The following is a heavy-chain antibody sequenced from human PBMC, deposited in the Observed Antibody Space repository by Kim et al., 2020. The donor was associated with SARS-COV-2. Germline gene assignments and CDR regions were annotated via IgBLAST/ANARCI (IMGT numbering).Heavy chain of an antibody. CDR3: AKGTGYYGSSHLGH. CDR1: GFTFSSYA. CDR2: ISGSGGST. V-gene: IGHV3-23*01. Sequence: GGSLRLSCAASGFTFSSYAMSWVRQAPGKGLEWVSAISGSGGSTYYADSVKGRFTISRDNSKNTLYLQMNSLRAEDTAVYYCAKGTGYYGSSHLGHWGQGTLVTVSS. J-gene: IGHJ4*02. D-gene: IGHD3-10*01.